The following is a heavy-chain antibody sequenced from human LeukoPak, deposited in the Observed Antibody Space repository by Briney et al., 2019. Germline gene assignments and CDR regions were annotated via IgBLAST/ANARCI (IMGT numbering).Heavy chain of an antibody. V-gene: IGHV1-18*01. CDR1: GGTFRSYA. J-gene: IGHJ4*02. CDR3: ARDYGDYPGY. CDR2: ISAYNGNT. D-gene: IGHD4-17*01. Sequence: EASVKVSCKASGGTFRSYAISWVRQAPGQGLEWMGWISAYNGNTNYAQKLQGRVTMTTDKPTSTAYMELRSLRSDDTAVYYCARDYGDYPGYWGQGTLVTVSS.